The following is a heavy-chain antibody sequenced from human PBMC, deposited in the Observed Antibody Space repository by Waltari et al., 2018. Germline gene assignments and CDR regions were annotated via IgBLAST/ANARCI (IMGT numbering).Heavy chain of an antibody. CDR1: EFQLSNRA. V-gene: IGHV3-23*01. D-gene: IGHD6-19*01. CDR3: AKCEMYVSGWCAFFRY. J-gene: IGHJ4*02. Sequence: DVQLSESGGGLAQPGGSLRLSCVASEFQLSNRAMSWVRQAPGKGLEWVSAIVRSGGTHYIDSVKGRFTISRDNAKNTLYLQMNSLRAEDTAVYYCAKCEMYVSGWCAFFRYWGRGTLVTVSS. CDR2: IVRSGGT.